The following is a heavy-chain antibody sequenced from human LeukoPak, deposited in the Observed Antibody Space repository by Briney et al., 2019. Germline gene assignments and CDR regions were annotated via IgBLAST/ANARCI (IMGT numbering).Heavy chain of an antibody. D-gene: IGHD3-10*01. V-gene: IGHV3-15*01. J-gene: IGHJ4*02. CDR3: TTDPSWFGELIFDY. CDR1: GFTFSNAW. Sequence: PGGSLRLSCAASGFTFSNAWMSWVRQAPGKGLEWVGRIKSKTDGGTTDYAAPVKGRFTISRDDSKNTLYLQMNSLKTEDTAVYYCTTDPSWFGELIFDYWGQGTLVTVSS. CDR2: IKSKTDGGTT.